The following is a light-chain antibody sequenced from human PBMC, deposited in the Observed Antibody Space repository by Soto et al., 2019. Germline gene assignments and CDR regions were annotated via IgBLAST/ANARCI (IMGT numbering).Light chain of an antibody. CDR3: SPYTSSITLV. V-gene: IGLV2-14*03. CDR1: SSDVGGYDY. CDR2: DVN. J-gene: IGLJ2*01. Sequence: QSALTQPASVSGSPGQSITISCTGTSSDVGGYDYVSWYQQHPGKAPKLMLYDVNNRPSGVSNRFSGSKSGNTASLTISGLQAEDEADYYCSPYTSSITLVFGAGTQLTVL.